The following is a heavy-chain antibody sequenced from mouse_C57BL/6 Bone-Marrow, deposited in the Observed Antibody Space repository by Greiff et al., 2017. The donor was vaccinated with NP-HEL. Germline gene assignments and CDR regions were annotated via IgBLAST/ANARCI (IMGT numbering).Heavy chain of an antibody. D-gene: IGHD1-1*01. CDR3: ARQGYGSSYFFDY. Sequence: QVQLQQSGAELARPGASVKLSCKASGYTFTSYGISWVKQRPGQGLEWIGEIYPRSGNTYYNEKFKGKATLTADKSSSTAYMELRSLTSEDSAVYFCARQGYGSSYFFDYWGQGTTLTVSS. V-gene: IGHV1-81*01. J-gene: IGHJ2*01. CDR1: GYTFTSYG. CDR2: IYPRSGNT.